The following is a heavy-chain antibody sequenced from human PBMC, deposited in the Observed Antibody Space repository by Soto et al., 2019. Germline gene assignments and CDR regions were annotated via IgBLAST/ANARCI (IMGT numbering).Heavy chain of an antibody. CDR2: IYYSGST. Sequence: QLQLQESGPGLVKPSETLSLTCTVSGGSISSSSYYWGWIRQPPGKGLEWIGSIYYSGSTYYNPSLKSRVTISLDTSKNQFSLKLSSVTAADTAVYYCARSSIVVVPAAIPRWYFDLWGRGTLVTVSS. D-gene: IGHD2-2*01. CDR1: GGSISSSSYY. J-gene: IGHJ2*01. V-gene: IGHV4-39*01. CDR3: ARSSIVVVPAAIPRWYFDL.